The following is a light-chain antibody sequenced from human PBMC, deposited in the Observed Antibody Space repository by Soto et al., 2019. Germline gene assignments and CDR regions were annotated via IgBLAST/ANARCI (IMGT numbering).Light chain of an antibody. CDR1: QSIHRW. J-gene: IGKJ4*01. CDR2: DVS. Sequence: DIQMTQSPSTLSASVGDRVTITCRASQSIHRWLAWYQQKAGKAPKFLIYDVSTLESGVPSRFSGSGSGTEFALTISSLQPEDFATYYCQQYDSYPLTFGGGTRVEIK. V-gene: IGKV1-5*01. CDR3: QQYDSYPLT.